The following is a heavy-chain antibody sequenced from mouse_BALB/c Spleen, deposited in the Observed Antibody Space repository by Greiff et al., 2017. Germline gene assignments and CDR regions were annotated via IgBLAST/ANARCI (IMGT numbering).Heavy chain of an antibody. J-gene: IGHJ4*01. CDR1: GYTFTSYV. D-gene: IGHD2-14*01. CDR2: INPYNDGT. V-gene: IGHV1-14*01. Sequence: VQLQQSGPELVKPGASVKMSCKASGYTFTSYVMHWVKQKPGQGLEWIGYINPYNDGTKYNEKFKGKATLTSDKSSSTAYMELSSLTSEDSAVYYCARLSYRYDSYAMDYWGQGTSVTVSS. CDR3: ARLSYRYDSYAMDY.